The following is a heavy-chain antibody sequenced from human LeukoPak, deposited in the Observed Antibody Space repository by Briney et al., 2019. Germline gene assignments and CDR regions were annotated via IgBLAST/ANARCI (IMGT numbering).Heavy chain of an antibody. CDR3: ARGPYDSSRD. CDR1: GGSFSGYY. J-gene: IGHJ4*02. D-gene: IGHD3-22*01. Sequence: SETLSLTCAVYGGSFSGYYWSWIRQPPGKGLEWIGEINHSGNTNYNPSLKSRVTISVDTSKNQFSLKLSSVTAADTAVYYCARGPYDSSRDWGQGTLITVSS. V-gene: IGHV4-34*01. CDR2: INHSGNT.